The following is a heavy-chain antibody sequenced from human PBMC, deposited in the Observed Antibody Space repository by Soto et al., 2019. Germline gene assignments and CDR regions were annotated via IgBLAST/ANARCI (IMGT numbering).Heavy chain of an antibody. D-gene: IGHD3-10*01. CDR2: ISGSGGST. CDR1: GFTFSSYA. CDR3: XXXXXXVRGVLDY. Sequence: EVQLLESGGGLVQPGGSLRLSCAASGFTFSSYAMSWVRQAPGKGLEWVSAISGSGGSTYYADSVKGRFTISRDNSKXXXXXXXXXXXXXXXXXXXXXXXXXXVRGVLDYWGQGTLVTVSS. V-gene: IGHV3-23*01. J-gene: IGHJ4*02.